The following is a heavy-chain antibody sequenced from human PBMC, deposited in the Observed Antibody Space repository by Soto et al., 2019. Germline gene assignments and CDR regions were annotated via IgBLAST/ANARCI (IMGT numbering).Heavy chain of an antibody. CDR3: ARGREYSNLRKNWFDP. CDR2: INHSGST. Sequence: SETLSLTCAVYGGSFSGYYWSWIRQPPGKGLEWIGEINHSGSTNYNPSLKSRVTISVDTSKNQFSLKLSSVTAADTAVYYCARGREYSNLRKNWFDPWGQGTLVTVSS. CDR1: GGSFSGYY. V-gene: IGHV4-34*01. J-gene: IGHJ5*02. D-gene: IGHD4-4*01.